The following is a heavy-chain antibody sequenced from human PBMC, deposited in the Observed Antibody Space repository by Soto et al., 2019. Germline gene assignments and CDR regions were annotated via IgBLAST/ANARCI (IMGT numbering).Heavy chain of an antibody. CDR3: AGEYSTSRAQGNDY. V-gene: IGHV3-33*01. J-gene: IGHJ4*02. Sequence: GGSLRLSCAASGFTFSSYGLHWVRQAPGKGLEWVAVIWYDGSNKYYADSVKGRFTISRDNSKNTLYLQMNSLRAEDTAVYYWAGEYSTSRAQGNDYCGQGTLVTVSS. D-gene: IGHD5-18*01. CDR1: GFTFSSYG. CDR2: IWYDGSNK.